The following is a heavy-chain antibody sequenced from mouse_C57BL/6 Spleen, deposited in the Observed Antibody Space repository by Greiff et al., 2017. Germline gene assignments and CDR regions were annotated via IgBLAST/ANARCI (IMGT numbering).Heavy chain of an antibody. D-gene: IGHD2-2*01. V-gene: IGHV1-69*01. Sequence: QVQLQQPGAELVMPGASVKLSCKASGYTFTSYWMHWVKQRPGQGLEWIGEIDPSDSYTNYNQKFKGKSTLTVDKSSSTAYMQLSSLTSEDSAVYDCARQGYGYFGYWGQGTTLTVSS. CDR2: IDPSDSYT. CDR1: GYTFTSYW. CDR3: ARQGYGYFGY. J-gene: IGHJ2*01.